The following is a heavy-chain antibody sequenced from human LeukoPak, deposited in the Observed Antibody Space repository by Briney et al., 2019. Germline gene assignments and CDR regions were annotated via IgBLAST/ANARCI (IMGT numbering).Heavy chain of an antibody. CDR3: AKRLGDQRAFDY. J-gene: IGHJ4*02. CDR1: GFTFSNYA. Sequence: PGGSLRLSCAASGFTFSNYAMSWVRQAPGKQLEWVSGISGTSGTINYADPVKGRFTISRDNSKNTVYLQMNSLRAEDTAVYYCAKRLGDQRAFDYWGQGTLVTVSS. CDR2: ISGTSGTI. D-gene: IGHD2-21*02. V-gene: IGHV3-23*01.